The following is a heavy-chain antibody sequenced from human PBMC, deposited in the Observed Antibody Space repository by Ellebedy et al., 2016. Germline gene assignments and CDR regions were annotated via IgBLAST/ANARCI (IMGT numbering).Heavy chain of an antibody. V-gene: IGHV3-30-3*01. CDR3: AREQVADALDI. CDR1: GFTFSSYA. J-gene: IGHJ3*02. CDR2: ISYDGSNK. D-gene: IGHD2-15*01. Sequence: AGSLRLSXAASGFTFSSYAMHWVRQAQGKGLEWVAVISYDGSNKYYADSVKGRFTISRDNSKNTLYLQMNSLRAEDTAVYYCAREQVADALDIWGQGTMVTVSS.